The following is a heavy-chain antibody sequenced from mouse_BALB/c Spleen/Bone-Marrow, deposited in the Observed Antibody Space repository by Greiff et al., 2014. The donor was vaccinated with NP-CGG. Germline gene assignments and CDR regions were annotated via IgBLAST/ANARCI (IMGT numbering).Heavy chain of an antibody. D-gene: IGHD1-1*01. Sequence: DVMLVESGGDLVKPGGSLKLSCAASGFSFSGYGMSWVRQTPDKRLEWVATIGVGGTYTYYPDSVKGRFTISRDNAKNTLYLRMSSLKTEKTAKYYSARPFTTVVATVFAYWGQGTLVTVSA. CDR1: GFSFSGYG. J-gene: IGHJ3*01. CDR2: IGVGGTYT. V-gene: IGHV5-6*02. CDR3: ARPFTTVVATVFAY.